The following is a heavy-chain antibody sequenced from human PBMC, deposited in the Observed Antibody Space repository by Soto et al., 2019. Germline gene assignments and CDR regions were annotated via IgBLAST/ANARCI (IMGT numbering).Heavy chain of an antibody. J-gene: IGHJ6*01. CDR3: AGRRRTTMAGRYCYAMEV. D-gene: IGHD1-26*01. V-gene: IGHV4-59*01. CDR1: GGSISSYY. CDR2: IYYSGST. Sequence: QVQLQESGPGLVKPSETLSLTCTVSGGSISSYYWSWIRQPPGKGLEWIGYIYYSGSTDYNPSLNSRVTTSGDTSNNQYSLKLRFGTAADTSVYYCAGRRRTTMAGRYCYAMEVRGQGTTLTDSS.